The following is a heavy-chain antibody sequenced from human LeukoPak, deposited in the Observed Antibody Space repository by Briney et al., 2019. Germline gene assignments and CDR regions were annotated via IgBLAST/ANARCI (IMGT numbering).Heavy chain of an antibody. CDR2: IYYSGST. V-gene: IGHV4-59*01. CDR1: GGSISSYY. CDR3: ARGEPVLDY. Sequence: SETLSLTCTVSGGSISSYYWSWIRQPPGEGVEWIGYIYYSGSTNYNPSLKSRVTISVDTSKNQFSLKLSSVTAADTAVYYRARGEPVLDYWGQGTLVTVSS. J-gene: IGHJ4*02.